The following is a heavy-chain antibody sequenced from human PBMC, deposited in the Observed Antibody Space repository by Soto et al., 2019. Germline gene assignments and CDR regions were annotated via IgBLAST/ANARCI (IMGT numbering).Heavy chain of an antibody. CDR3: ARGGGSSGSDGPIDY. CDR2: IFYSGST. J-gene: IGHJ4*02. D-gene: IGHD1-26*01. Sequence: SETLSLTCTVSGGSINSGDYYWSWIRQPPGKGLEWIGYIFYSGSTYYNPSLKSRVTMSVDTSKNQFSLKLSSVTAADTAVYYCARGGGSSGSDGPIDYWGQGTLVTVSS. V-gene: IGHV4-30-4*01. CDR1: GGSINSGDYY.